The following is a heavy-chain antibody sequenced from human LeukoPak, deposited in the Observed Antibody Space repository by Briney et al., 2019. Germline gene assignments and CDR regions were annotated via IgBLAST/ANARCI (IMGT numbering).Heavy chain of an antibody. V-gene: IGHV4-61*02. CDR2: IFASGST. CDR1: GGSMSSSSYY. Sequence: SETLSLTCIVSGGSMSSSSYYWGWIRQPAGKGLEWIGRIFASGSTNYNPSLKSRVTISLDTSKNQFSLKLSSVTAADTAVYYCARLRESVAVAGTEGYYYYMDVWGKGTTVTISS. D-gene: IGHD6-19*01. J-gene: IGHJ6*03. CDR3: ARLRESVAVAGTEGYYYYMDV.